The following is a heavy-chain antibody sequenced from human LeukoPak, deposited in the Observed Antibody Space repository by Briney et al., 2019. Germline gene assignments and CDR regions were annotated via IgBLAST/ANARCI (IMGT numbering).Heavy chain of an antibody. D-gene: IGHD3-16*02. V-gene: IGHV1-2*02. CDR2: INPNSGGT. CDR1: GYIFTAYY. CDR3: AREKNYVWGSYRYLDY. Sequence: ASVKVSCKASGYIFTAYYLHWVRQAPGQGLEWMGWINPNSGGTNYAQKFQGRVTMTRDASISTAYMELSRLRSDDTAVYYCAREKNYVWGSYRYLDYWGQGTLVTVSS. J-gene: IGHJ4*02.